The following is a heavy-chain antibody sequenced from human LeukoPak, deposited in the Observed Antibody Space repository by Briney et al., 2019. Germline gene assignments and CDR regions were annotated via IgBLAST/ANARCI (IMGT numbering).Heavy chain of an antibody. CDR1: GGSISSYY. V-gene: IGHV4-59*01. D-gene: IGHD3-3*01. CDR2: IYYSGST. J-gene: IGHJ5*02. CDR3: ARAGTGDYDFWGGYYKGRWFDP. Sequence: SETLSLTCTVSGGSISSYYWSWIRQPPGKGLEWIGYIYYSGSTNYNPSLKSRVTISVDTSKNQFSLKLSSVTAADTAVYYCARAGTGDYDFWGGYYKGRWFDPWGQGTLVTVSS.